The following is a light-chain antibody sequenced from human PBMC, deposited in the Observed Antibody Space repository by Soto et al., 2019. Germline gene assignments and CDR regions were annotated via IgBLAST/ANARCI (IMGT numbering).Light chain of an antibody. CDR2: GAS. CDR1: QSVSSN. J-gene: IGKJ1*01. V-gene: IGKV3-15*01. Sequence: IVVPQSPATLSVSPGQRATLSCTASQSVSSNLAWYQQKPGQAPRLLIYGASTRATGIPARFSGSGSGTEFTLTISSLQSEDFSVYFCQQYNNWPPVFGQGTKVDIK. CDR3: QQYNNWPPV.